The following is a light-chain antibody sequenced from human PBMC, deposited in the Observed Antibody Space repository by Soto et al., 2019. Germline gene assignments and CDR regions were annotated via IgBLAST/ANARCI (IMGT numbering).Light chain of an antibody. V-gene: IGLV1-40*01. CDR3: QSYDSSLSAPYV. CDR1: SSNIGAGYD. CDR2: DNS. J-gene: IGLJ1*01. Sequence: QSVLTQPPSVSGAPGQRVTIYCTGSSSNIGAGYDVHWYQHLPGTAPKLLIYDNSNRPSGVPDRFSGSKSGTSASLAITGLQAEDEADYYCQSYDSSLSAPYVFGTGTKVTVL.